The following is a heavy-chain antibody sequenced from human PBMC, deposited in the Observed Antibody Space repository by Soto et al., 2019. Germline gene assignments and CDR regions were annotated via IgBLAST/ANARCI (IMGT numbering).Heavy chain of an antibody. V-gene: IGHV4-31*11. D-gene: IGHD1-26*01. J-gene: IGHJ4*02. Sequence: PAETLSLTCAVSGGSISSGGYFWGWIRQHPGMGLEGIRYIYYSGTTYYNPSLKSRVSISVDTSNNRFSLTLDPVTAANTAMYYCPRDRGDSGSYLIFTYWGQGLLFTVSS. CDR3: PRDRGDSGSYLIFTY. CDR2: IYYSGTT. CDR1: GGSISSGGYF.